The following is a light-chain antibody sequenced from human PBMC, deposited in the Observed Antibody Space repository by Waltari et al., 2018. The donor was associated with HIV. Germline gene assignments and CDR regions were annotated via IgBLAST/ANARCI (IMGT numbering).Light chain of an antibody. Sequence: SYELTQPLSVSVALGQTARITCGGNNIGSKNVHWYQQKPGQAPVLVLYRVSHRPSVIPERFSGSNSGNTATLTISRAQAGDEADYYCQVWDSITVVFGGGTKLTVL. J-gene: IGLJ2*01. CDR1: NIGSKN. CDR2: RVS. CDR3: QVWDSITVV. V-gene: IGLV3-9*01.